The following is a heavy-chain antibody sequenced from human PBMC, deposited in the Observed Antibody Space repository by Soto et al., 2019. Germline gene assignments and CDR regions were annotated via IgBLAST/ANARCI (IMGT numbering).Heavy chain of an antibody. CDR3: AKDSPLPYYDILTGYSDY. J-gene: IGHJ4*02. D-gene: IGHD3-9*01. Sequence: GGSLRLSCAATGFTFSSYGMHWVRQAPGKGLEWVAVISYDGSNKYYADSVKGRFTISRDNSKNTLYLQMNSLRAEDTAVYYCAKDSPLPYYDILTGYSDYWGQGTLVTVSS. CDR2: ISYDGSNK. V-gene: IGHV3-30*18. CDR1: GFTFSSYG.